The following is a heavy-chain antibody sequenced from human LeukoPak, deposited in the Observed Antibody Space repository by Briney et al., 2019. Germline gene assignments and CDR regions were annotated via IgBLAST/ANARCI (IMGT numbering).Heavy chain of an antibody. V-gene: IGHV3-53*01. CDR3: ARGKDDAFDI. CDR2: IYSGGST. CDR1: GFMVSSNY. J-gene: IGHJ3*02. Sequence: GGSLRLSCAASGFMVSSNYMSWVRQAPGKGLEWVSVIYSGGSTYYTDSVKGRFTISRDNSKNTLYLQMNSLRAEDTAMYYCARGKDDAFDIWGQGTMVTVSS.